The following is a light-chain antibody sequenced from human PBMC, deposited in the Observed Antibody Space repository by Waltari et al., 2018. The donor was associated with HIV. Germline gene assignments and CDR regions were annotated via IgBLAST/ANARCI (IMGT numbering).Light chain of an antibody. CDR2: EVY. CDR1: TSDISDFNF. J-gene: IGLJ3*02. CDR3: SSYSARGFVV. V-gene: IGLV2-14*01. Sequence: HSALTQPASVSGSPGQSITISCTGPTSDISDFNFVSWYQQSPGRAPILIIFEVYSRPSGISDRFSGAKSGVTASLTSSALRAEDEADYFCSSYSARGFVVFGGGTKVTVL.